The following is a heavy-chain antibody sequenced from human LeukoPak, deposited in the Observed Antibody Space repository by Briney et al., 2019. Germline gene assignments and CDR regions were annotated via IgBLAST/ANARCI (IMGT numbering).Heavy chain of an antibody. V-gene: IGHV3-74*01. D-gene: IGHD3-22*01. J-gene: IGHJ3*02. Sequence: GGSLRLSCAASGFTFSSYWMHWVRQAPGKGLVWVSRINSDGSSTSYADSVKGRFTISRDNAKNTLYLQMNSLRAEDTAVYCCARLLYYYDSSGYYLDAFDIWGQGTMVTVSS. CDR1: GFTFSSYW. CDR3: ARLLYYYDSSGYYLDAFDI. CDR2: INSDGSST.